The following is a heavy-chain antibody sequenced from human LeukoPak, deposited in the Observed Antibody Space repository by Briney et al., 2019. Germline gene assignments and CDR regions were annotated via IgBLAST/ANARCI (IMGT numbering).Heavy chain of an antibody. CDR3: AKDLGSGYSYGYFDY. V-gene: IGHV3-23*01. D-gene: IGHD5-18*01. J-gene: IGHJ4*02. Sequence: GGSLRLSCAASGFTFSNYAMSWVRQAPGKGLEWVSAITSGGNTYYADSVKGRFTISRDISRNTLYLEMNSLRDEDTAVYYCAKDLGSGYSYGYFDYWGQGTLVTVSS. CDR2: ITSGGNT. CDR1: GFTFSNYA.